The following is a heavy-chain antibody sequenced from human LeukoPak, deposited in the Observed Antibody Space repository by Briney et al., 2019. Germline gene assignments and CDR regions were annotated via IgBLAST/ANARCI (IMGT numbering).Heavy chain of an antibody. V-gene: IGHV3-23*01. J-gene: IGHJ4*02. CDR3: AKRRPYYYGSGSYYKDY. Sequence: GGSLRLSCAASGFTFSSYGMSWVRKAPGKGLEAPSAISGSGGSTNYADSVKGRFAISRDNSKNTLHLQMKSLRAEDTAVYYCAKRRPYYYGSGSYYKDYWGQGTLVTVSS. D-gene: IGHD3-10*01. CDR1: GFTFSSYG. CDR2: ISGSGGST.